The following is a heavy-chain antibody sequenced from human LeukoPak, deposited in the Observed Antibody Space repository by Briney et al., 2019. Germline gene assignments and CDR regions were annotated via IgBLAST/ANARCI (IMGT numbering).Heavy chain of an antibody. D-gene: IGHD3-22*01. Sequence: AGRSLRLSCAASGFTFSSYAMHWVRQAPGKGLEWVALISYDGSNKYYADSVKGRFTISRDNSQNTLYLQMNSLRAEDTAVYYCARDFSSYYDNSTYYGDAYFDYWGQGSLVTVSS. J-gene: IGHJ4*02. CDR3: ARDFSSYYDNSTYYGDAYFDY. CDR2: ISYDGSNK. V-gene: IGHV3-30*04. CDR1: GFTFSSYA.